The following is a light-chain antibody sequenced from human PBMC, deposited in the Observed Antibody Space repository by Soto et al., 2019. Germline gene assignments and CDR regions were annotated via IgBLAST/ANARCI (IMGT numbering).Light chain of an antibody. Sequence: DIQMTQSPSSLSASVGDRVTITCRASQRIGTYLNWYQQKPGEAPKVLIYAASSLQSGVPSRFSSSGSGTDCTLTISSLQPEDFATYYCQQSHSAPRTFGQGTKVEIK. CDR3: QQSHSAPRT. J-gene: IGKJ1*01. CDR1: QRIGTY. CDR2: AAS. V-gene: IGKV1-39*01.